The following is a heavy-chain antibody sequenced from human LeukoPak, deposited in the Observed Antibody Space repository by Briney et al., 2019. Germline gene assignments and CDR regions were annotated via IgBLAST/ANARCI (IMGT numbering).Heavy chain of an antibody. J-gene: IGHJ6*03. CDR3: ARVLKSGRIGQDHYYYYYMDV. CDR1: GFTFDDYD. Sequence: GGSLRLSCAVSGFTFDDYDMHWVRQAPGKGLEWVSGISWNSGSTYYADSVKGRFTISRDNSKNTLYLQMNSLRAEDTAVYYCARVLKSGRIGQDHYYYYYMDVWGKGTTVTISS. CDR2: ISWNSGST. D-gene: IGHD1-26*01. V-gene: IGHV3-23*01.